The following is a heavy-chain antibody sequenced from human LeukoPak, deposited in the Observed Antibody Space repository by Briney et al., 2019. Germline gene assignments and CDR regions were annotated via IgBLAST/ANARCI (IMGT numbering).Heavy chain of an antibody. CDR3: AKGGNSAPLDY. D-gene: IGHD1-7*01. CDR1: GFTFSNSA. CDR2: ISAGGSDT. J-gene: IGHJ4*02. Sequence: GGSLRLSCAAPGFTFSNSAMTWVRQAPGKGLEWVSAISAGGSDTIYTDSVKDRFTISRDNSKNTLYLQMNSLRAEDTAVYYCAKGGNSAPLDYWGQGTLVTVSS. V-gene: IGHV3-23*01.